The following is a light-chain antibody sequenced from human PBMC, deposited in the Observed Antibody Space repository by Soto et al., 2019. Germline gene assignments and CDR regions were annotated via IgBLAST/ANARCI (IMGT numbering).Light chain of an antibody. V-gene: IGLV2-14*01. CDR2: DVT. CDR1: SSDVGDNNY. CDR3: SSYTSSSTLYV. Sequence: QSALTQPASVSGSPGQSITISCTGTSSDVGDNNYVSWYQQHPGKAPKLMIYDVTHRPSGISNRFSGSKSGNTASLTISGLQVEDEADYYCSSYTSSSTLYVFGSGTKLTVL. J-gene: IGLJ1*01.